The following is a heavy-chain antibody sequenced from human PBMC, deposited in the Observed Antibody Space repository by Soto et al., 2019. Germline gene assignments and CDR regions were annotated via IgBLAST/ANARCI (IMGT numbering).Heavy chain of an antibody. D-gene: IGHD2-21*02. CDR2: IYYSGST. J-gene: IGHJ4*02. CDR1: GGSVSSGSYY. V-gene: IGHV4-61*01. CDR3: ARVAYGGNSVYYFDY. Sequence: SETLSLTCTVSGGSVSSGSYYWSWIRQPPGKGLEWIGYIYYSGSTNYNPSLKSRVTISVDTSKNQFSLKLSSVTAADTAVYYCARVAYGGNSVYYFDYWGQGTLVTVSS.